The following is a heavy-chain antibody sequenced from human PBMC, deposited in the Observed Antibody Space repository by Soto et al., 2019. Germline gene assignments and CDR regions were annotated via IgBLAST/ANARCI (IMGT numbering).Heavy chain of an antibody. D-gene: IGHD6-6*01. Sequence: GGSLRLSCAASGFTFSSYAMSWVRQAPGKGLEWVSAISGSGGSTYYADSVKGRFTITSENSKNTLYLQMNSLRAEETAVYYCTKDRTVEHVGKAARRVYCCYYRDVWGKGTTVTVSS. CDR1: GFTFSSYA. CDR2: ISGSGGST. J-gene: IGHJ6*03. CDR3: TKDRTVEHVGKAARRVYCCYYRDV. V-gene: IGHV3-23*01.